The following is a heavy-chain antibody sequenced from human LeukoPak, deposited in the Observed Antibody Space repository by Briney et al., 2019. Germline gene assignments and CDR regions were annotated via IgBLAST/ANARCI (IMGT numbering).Heavy chain of an antibody. J-gene: IGHJ4*02. CDR3: ASRATFYYGSGSYPRRFYDY. CDR2: IYYSGST. V-gene: IGHV4-39*02. D-gene: IGHD3-10*01. Sequence: SETLSLTCTVSGGSISSSNYYWGWIRQPPGKGLEWIGSIYYSGSTYNNPSLKSRVTISVDTSKNHFSLKLSSVTAADTAVYYCASRATFYYGSGSYPRRFYDYWGQGTLVTVSS. CDR1: GGSISSSNYY.